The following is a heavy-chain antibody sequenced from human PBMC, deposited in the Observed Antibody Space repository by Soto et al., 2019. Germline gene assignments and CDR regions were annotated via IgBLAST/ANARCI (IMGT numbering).Heavy chain of an antibody. J-gene: IGHJ4*02. V-gene: IGHV4-30-2*01. CDR2: IYHSGRT. CDR3: ARSGGLGAVAVDY. D-gene: IGHD6-19*01. Sequence: QLQLQESGSGLVTPSQTLSLTCAVSGGSISSGGYSWSWIRQPPGKGLEWIGYIYHSGRTYYNPSLKSRVTISVDRSKNEFSLKLSSVTAAETAVYYCARSGGLGAVAVDYWGQGTLVTVSS. CDR1: GGSISSGGYS.